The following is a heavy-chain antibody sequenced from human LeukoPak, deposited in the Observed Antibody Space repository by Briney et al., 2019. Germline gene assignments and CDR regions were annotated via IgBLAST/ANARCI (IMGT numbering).Heavy chain of an antibody. CDR3: ARAAAGTGYFDY. D-gene: IGHD6-13*01. V-gene: IGHV3-7*01. CDR1: GFTFSNYW. Sequence: PGGSLRLSCAASGFTFSNYWMSWVRQAPGKGLEWVANIKQDGSEKYYVDSVKGRFTISRDNAKNSLYLQMNSLRAEDTAVYYCARAAAGTGYFDYWGQGTLVTVSS. J-gene: IGHJ4*02. CDR2: IKQDGSEK.